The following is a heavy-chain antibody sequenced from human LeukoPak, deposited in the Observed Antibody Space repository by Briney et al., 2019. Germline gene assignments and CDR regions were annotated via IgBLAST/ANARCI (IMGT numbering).Heavy chain of an antibody. CDR1: GGSLSSYY. D-gene: IGHD2-2*01. V-gene: IGHV4-34*01. CDR2: IDERGRT. CDR3: ARPQYCSITTCSGPLAT. J-gene: IGHJ3*01. Sequence: SDTLSLTCAVYGGSLSSYYWSWVRQPPGKGLDWIGEIDERGRTKYNPALKSRVTISVDTSKNQISLKLRSLTAADTAVYYCARPQYCSITTCSGPLATWGQGTVVTVSS.